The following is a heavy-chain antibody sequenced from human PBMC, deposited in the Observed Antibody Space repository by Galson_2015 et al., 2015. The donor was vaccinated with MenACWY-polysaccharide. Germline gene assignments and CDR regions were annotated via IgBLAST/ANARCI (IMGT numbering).Heavy chain of an antibody. CDR3: ARGVAAAAYAMDV. D-gene: IGHD6-13*01. CDR1: GFSVSNNY. Sequence: SLRLSCAASGFSVSNNYMSWVRQAPGKGLEWVSVIYSGGSTYYADSVKGRFTISRDNSKNTLYLQMNSLRAEDTAVYYCARGVAAAAYAMDVWGQGTTVTVSS. CDR2: IYSGGST. J-gene: IGHJ6*02. V-gene: IGHV3-53*01.